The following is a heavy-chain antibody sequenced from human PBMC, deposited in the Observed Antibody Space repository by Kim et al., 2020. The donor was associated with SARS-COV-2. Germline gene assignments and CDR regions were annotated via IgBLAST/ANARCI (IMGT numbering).Heavy chain of an antibody. J-gene: IGHJ4*02. CDR2: IYYSGST. V-gene: IGHV4-39*01. CDR3: ARHGMATITDYFDF. CDR1: GGSISSSSYY. D-gene: IGHD5-12*01. Sequence: SETLYLTCTVSGGSISSSSYYWGWIRQPPGKGLEWIGSIYYSGSTYYNPSLKSRVTISVDTSKNQFSLKLSSVTAADTAVYYCARHGMATITDYFDFWGQGTLVTVSS.